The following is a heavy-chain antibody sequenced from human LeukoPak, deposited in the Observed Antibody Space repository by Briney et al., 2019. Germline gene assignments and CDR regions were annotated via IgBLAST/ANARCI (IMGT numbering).Heavy chain of an antibody. CDR1: GFTVGSNY. V-gene: IGHV3-53*01. Sequence: GESLRLSCAASGFTVGSNYLSWVRQAPGKGLEWVSIIYSGGITFYADSVKGRFTISRHNSKNTLYLLMNSLRGDDTAVYYCARGISTSGWLDYWGQGTLVTVSS. CDR2: IYSGGIT. J-gene: IGHJ4*02. CDR3: ARGISTSGWLDY. D-gene: IGHD6-19*01.